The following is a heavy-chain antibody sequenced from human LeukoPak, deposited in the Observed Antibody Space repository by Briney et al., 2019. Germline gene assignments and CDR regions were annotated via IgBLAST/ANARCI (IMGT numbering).Heavy chain of an antibody. D-gene: IGHD5-18*01. J-gene: IGHJ4*02. CDR2: IYHSGST. Sequence: SQTLSLTCAVSGGSISSGGYSWSWIRQPPGKGLEWIGYIYHSGSTYYNPSLKSRVTISVDRSKNQFSLKLSSVTAADTAVYYCARNRYSYGTLDYWGQGTLVTVSS. V-gene: IGHV4-30-2*01. CDR3: ARNRYSYGTLDY. CDR1: GGSISSGGYS.